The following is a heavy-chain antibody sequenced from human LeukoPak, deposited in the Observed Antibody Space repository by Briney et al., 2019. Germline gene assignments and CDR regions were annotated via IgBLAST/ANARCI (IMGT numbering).Heavy chain of an antibody. V-gene: IGHV3-23*01. CDR2: ISGGGETT. Sequence: GGSLRLSCAASGFTSNNYAMNWVRQAPGKGLEWVSSISGGGETTYYADSAKGRFTISRDNAKNSLYLQMNSLRAEDTALYYCAKDISAGVSAAGDYWGQGTLVTVSS. CDR1: GFTSNNYA. CDR3: AKDISAGVSAAGDY. D-gene: IGHD6-13*01. J-gene: IGHJ4*02.